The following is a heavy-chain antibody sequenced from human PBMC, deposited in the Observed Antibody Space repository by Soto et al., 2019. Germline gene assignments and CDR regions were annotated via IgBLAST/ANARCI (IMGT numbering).Heavy chain of an antibody. D-gene: IGHD1-26*01. V-gene: IGHV3-9*01. CDR3: ARGGGSHAHPPDY. J-gene: IGHJ4*02. CDR1: GFTFDDYA. CDR2: ISWNSGSI. Sequence: GGSLRLSCAASGFTFDDYAMHWVRQAPGKGLEWVSGISWNSGSIGYADSVKGRFTISRDNAKNSLYLQMNSLRAEDTAVYYCARGGGSHAHPPDYWGQGTLVTVSS.